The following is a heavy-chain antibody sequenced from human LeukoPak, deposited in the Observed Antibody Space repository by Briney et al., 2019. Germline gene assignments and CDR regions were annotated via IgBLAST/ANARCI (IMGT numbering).Heavy chain of an antibody. CDR3: ARGELMVPYYMDV. J-gene: IGHJ6*03. V-gene: IGHV1-2*02. Sequence: GASVKVSCKASGYTFTGYYMHWVRQAPGQGLEWMGWINPNSGGTNYAQKFQGRVTMTKDTSTSTVYMELSSLRSEDTAVYYCARGELMVPYYMDVWGKGTTVTVSS. CDR1: GYTFTGYY. D-gene: IGHD2-8*01. CDR2: INPNSGGT.